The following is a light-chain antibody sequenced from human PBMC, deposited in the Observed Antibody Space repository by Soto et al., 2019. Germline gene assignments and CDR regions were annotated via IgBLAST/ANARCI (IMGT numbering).Light chain of an antibody. CDR2: GAS. CDR1: QSISSSF. CDR3: KQCGSSPET. V-gene: IGKV3-20*01. J-gene: IGKJ5*01. Sequence: EIVLTQSPGTLSLSPGERATLSCRASQSISSSFLAWYQQKPGQAHRLLIYGASSRATGIPDRFSGSGSGTDFTLTIRRLEPEDFAVYYCKQCGSSPETFGQGTRLENK.